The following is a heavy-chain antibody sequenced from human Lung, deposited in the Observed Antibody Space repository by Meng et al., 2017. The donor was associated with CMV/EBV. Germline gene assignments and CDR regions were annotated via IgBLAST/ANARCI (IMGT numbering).Heavy chain of an antibody. CDR1: GFTFRTYW. V-gene: IGHV3-7*01. J-gene: IGHJ6*02. CDR2: IKQDGSEK. CDR3: TRDRLVTTFYYYYGMDV. D-gene: IGHD2-21*02. Sequence: ESLKISCAASGFTFRTYWMTWVRQFPGKGLEWVANIKQDGSEKYYVDSVKGRFTISRDNTKNSVILQMNSLRAEDTAVYYCTRDRLVTTFYYYYGMDVWGQGTXVNVSS.